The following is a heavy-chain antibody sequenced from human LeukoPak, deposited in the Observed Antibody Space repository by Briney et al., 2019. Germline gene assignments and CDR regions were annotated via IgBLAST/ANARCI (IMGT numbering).Heavy chain of an antibody. CDR2: IFANGAT. CDR1: PRSISSHY. CDR3: RSFRVSPIREEYYFDY. Sequence: PSETLSLTCSLSPRSISSHYWSWLRQPAGKGLEWIGRIFANGATNFNPSLKGRVSMSIDTANNQFFLNFNSVTAADTALYFARSFRVSPIREEYYFDYWGQGILVTVSS. D-gene: IGHD3-16*02. V-gene: IGHV4-4*07. J-gene: IGHJ4*02.